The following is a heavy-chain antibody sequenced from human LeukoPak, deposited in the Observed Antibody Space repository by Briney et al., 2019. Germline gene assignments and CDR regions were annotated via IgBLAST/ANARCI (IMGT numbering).Heavy chain of an antibody. D-gene: IGHD2-8*02. V-gene: IGHV3-23*01. CDR2: ISGSGGST. CDR3: AKCMSGTGVCLNFDS. CDR1: GFTFSSYA. J-gene: IGHJ4*02. Sequence: PGGSLRLSCAASGFTFSSYAMSWVRQAPGKGLEWVSAISGSGGSTYYADSVKGWFTISRDNSKNTVYLEIDNLRAEDTAVYYCAKCMSGTGVCLNFDSWGQGILVTVSS.